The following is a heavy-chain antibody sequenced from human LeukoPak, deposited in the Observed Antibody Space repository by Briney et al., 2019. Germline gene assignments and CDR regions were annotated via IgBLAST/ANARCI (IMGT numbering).Heavy chain of an antibody. V-gene: IGHV4-39*01. CDR1: GSSISSSSYY. D-gene: IGHD3-10*01. CDR2: IYYSGST. CDR3: ARPMVRGVIITNWFDP. Sequence: PSETLSLTCTVSGSSISSSSYYWGWIRQPPGKGLEWIGSIYYSGSTYYNPSLKSRVTISVDTSKNQFSLKLSSVTAADTAVYYCARPMVRGVIITNWFDPWGQGTLVTVSS. J-gene: IGHJ5*02.